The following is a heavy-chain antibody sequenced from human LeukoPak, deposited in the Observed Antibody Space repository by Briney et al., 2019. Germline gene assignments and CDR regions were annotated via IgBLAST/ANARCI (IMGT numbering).Heavy chain of an antibody. J-gene: IGHJ4*02. CDR3: ARYDHSSSWYRGSFDY. CDR2: IYHSGST. Sequence: SETLSLTCTVSGVSISSGGYYWSWIRQPPGKGLEWIGYIYHSGSTYYNPSLKSRVTISVDRSKNQFSLKLSSVTAADTAVYYCARYDHSSSWYRGSFDYWGQGTLVTVSS. CDR1: GVSISSGGYY. V-gene: IGHV4-30-2*01. D-gene: IGHD6-13*01.